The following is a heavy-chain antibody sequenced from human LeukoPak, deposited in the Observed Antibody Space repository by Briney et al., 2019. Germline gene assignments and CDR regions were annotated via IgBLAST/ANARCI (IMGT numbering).Heavy chain of an antibody. V-gene: IGHV4-39*07. CDR1: GGSISSSYSY. Sequence: SETLSLTCTVSGGSISSSYSYWGWIRQPPGKGLEWIGSIYYSGSTYYNPSLKSRVTISVDTSKNQFSLKLSSVTAADTAVYYCARSGVVVVAANDAFDIWGQGTMVTVSS. CDR2: IYYSGST. CDR3: ARSGVVVVAANDAFDI. D-gene: IGHD2-15*01. J-gene: IGHJ3*02.